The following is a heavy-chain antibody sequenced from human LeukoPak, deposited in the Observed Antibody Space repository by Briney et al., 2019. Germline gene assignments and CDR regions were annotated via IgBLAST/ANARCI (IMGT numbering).Heavy chain of an antibody. CDR3: ARGRLSVASIAAFDY. CDR1: GDPISSYS. Sequence: SGTLSLTCTVSGDPISSYSWTWIRQPAGKGLEWIGRIHLSGSTDYKPSLKSRVNISLDKSKNQFSLKLNSVTAADSALYYCARGRLSVASIAAFDYWGQGALVAVSS. V-gene: IGHV4-4*07. D-gene: IGHD6-19*01. CDR2: IHLSGST. J-gene: IGHJ4*02.